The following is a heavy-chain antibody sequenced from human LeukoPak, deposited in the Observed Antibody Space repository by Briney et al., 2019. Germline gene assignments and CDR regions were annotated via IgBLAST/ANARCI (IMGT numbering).Heavy chain of an antibody. V-gene: IGHV4-39*02. Sequence: SETLSFTCTVSGDSINNNNYYWGWIRQPPGEGLEWIGNIYYNGRTYYSPSLKSRGTISVDTSKNLFSLDLGSVTAADTAVYYCVRRGSGITAVADYWGQGTLVTVSS. CDR1: GDSINNNNYY. CDR2: IYYNGRT. D-gene: IGHD1-20*01. J-gene: IGHJ4*02. CDR3: VRRGSGITAVADY.